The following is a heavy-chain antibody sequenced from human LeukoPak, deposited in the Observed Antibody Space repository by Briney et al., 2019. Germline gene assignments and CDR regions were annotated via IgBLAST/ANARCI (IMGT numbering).Heavy chain of an antibody. J-gene: IGHJ4*02. Sequence: GESLKISCKGSGYSFTSYWIGWVRQMPGKGLEWRGIHYPDDSDTRYSTSFQGQVTISADNSISTAYLQWSILKASDTAMYYCASITDCGGGSCYSGIVGYWGQGTLVTVSS. CDR1: GYSFTSYW. D-gene: IGHD2-15*01. CDR2: HYPDDSDT. V-gene: IGHV5-51*01. CDR3: ASITDCGGGSCYSGIVGY.